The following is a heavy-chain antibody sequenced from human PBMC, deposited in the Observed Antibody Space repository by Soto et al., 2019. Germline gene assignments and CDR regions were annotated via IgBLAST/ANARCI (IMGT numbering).Heavy chain of an antibody. D-gene: IGHD6-13*01. V-gene: IGHV1-69*01. CDR3: ASSAGLDHLMNYYGVNV. CDR2: IIPVLGTP. CDR1: GGTFTSTA. Sequence: QVLLVQSSAEVKKPGSSVKVSCKASGGTFTSTAFSWVRQAPGQGLEWMGGIIPVLGTPNYAHKFQARLTVTADASTTTVHMELSSLRSDDTAVYYCASSAGLDHLMNYYGVNVWGQVTTVTVSS. J-gene: IGHJ6*02.